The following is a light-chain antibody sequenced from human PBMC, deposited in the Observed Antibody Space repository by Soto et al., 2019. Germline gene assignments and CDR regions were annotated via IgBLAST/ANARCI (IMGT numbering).Light chain of an antibody. V-gene: IGKV1-12*01. Sequence: DIQMTQSPSSVSASVGDGVTITCRASQGISTSLGWYQQKPGKAPKLLIYAASSLQSGVPSRFSGTGSGTDFTLTISSLQPEDFATYYCQQSYSTPYTFGQGTKLDIK. CDR1: QGISTS. J-gene: IGKJ2*01. CDR3: QQSYSTPYT. CDR2: AAS.